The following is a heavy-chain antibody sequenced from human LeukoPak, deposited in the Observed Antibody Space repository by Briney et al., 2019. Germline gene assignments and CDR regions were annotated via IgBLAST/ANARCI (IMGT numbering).Heavy chain of an antibody. V-gene: IGHV3-72*01. CDR2: SRNRAKSYTT. CDR3: SRDATGDH. CDR1: GFTFSDHY. Sequence: PGGSLRLSCAVSGFTFSDHYMDWVRQAPGKGLEWVGRSRNRAKSYTTDYAASVKGRFTISRDDSKSTLYQQMNSLETEDTAVYYCSRDATGDHWGQGTLVSVSS. J-gene: IGHJ4*02.